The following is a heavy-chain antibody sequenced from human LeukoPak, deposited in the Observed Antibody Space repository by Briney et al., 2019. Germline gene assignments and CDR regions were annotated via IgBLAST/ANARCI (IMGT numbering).Heavy chain of an antibody. CDR2: IYYSGST. CDR1: GGSISSSSYY. J-gene: IGHJ4*02. CDR3: ARIPYSSGWHFDY. D-gene: IGHD6-19*01. Sequence: SETLSLTCTVSGGSISSSSYYWGWIRQPPGKGLEWIGSIYYSGSTYYNPSLKSRVTISVDTSKNQFSLKLSSVTAADTAVYYCARIPYSSGWHFDYWGQGTLVTVFS. V-gene: IGHV4-39*01.